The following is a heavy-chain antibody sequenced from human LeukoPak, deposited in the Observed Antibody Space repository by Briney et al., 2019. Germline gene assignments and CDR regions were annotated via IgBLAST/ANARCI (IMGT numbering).Heavy chain of an antibody. D-gene: IGHD4-23*01. CDR2: ISYDGTNK. J-gene: IGHJ6*03. CDR3: ARDGATVVSPALFYYYYYMDV. V-gene: IGHV3-30*04. CDR1: GFTFSSYA. Sequence: GGSLRLSCAASGFTFSSYAVHWIRQARGKGLEWVAVISYDGTNKYYADSMKGRFTISRDNSKNTLYLQMNSLREEDTAVYYCARDGATVVSPALFYYYYYMDVWGKGTTVTISS.